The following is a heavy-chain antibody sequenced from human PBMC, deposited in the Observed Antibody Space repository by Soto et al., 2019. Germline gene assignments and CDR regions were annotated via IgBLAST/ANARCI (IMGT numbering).Heavy chain of an antibody. D-gene: IGHD2-8*01. Sequence: QVQLQQWGAGLLKPSETLSLTCAVYGGSFSGYYWSWIRQPPGKGVEWVGQINHSGSSNNNPSHKSRVTISVDTNKQQFSLQLSSVTAADTTVYYCARGRDIVLIVYDMNASDIWGQVKMVTVSS. V-gene: IGHV4-34*01. CDR2: INHSGSS. J-gene: IGHJ3*02. CDR3: ARGRDIVLIVYDMNASDI. CDR1: GGSFSGYY.